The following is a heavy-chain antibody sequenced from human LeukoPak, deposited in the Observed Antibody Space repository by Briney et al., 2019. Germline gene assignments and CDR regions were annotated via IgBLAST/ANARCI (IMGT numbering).Heavy chain of an antibody. CDR1: GFTFSTYV. Sequence: GGSLRLSCAASGFTFSTYVMSWVRQAPGKGLEWVSAISGSGGSTYYADSVKGRFTISRDNSKNTLYLQMNSLRAEDTAVYYCARERTSGWDAFDFWGQGTLVTVSS. V-gene: IGHV3-23*01. CDR3: ARERTSGWDAFDF. J-gene: IGHJ4*02. CDR2: ISGSGGST. D-gene: IGHD6-19*01.